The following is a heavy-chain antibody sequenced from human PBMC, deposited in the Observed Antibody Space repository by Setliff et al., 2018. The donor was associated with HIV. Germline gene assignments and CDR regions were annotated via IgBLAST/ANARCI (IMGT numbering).Heavy chain of an antibody. CDR2: ISYDGSNK. D-gene: IGHD2-21*01. CDR1: GFTFSSYA. CDR3: VGMDIVVVLPPDV. V-gene: IGHV3-30-3*01. Sequence: GESLKISCAASGFTFSSYAMYWVRQAPGKGLEWVAVISYDGSNKYYADSVKGRFTTSRDNSKNTLYLQMNSLRAEDTAVYYCVGMDIVVVLPPDVWGQGTTVTVSS. J-gene: IGHJ6*02.